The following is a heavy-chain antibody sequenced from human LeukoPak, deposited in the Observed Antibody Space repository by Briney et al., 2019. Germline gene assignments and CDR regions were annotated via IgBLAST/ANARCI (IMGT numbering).Heavy chain of an antibody. CDR3: ASQVGAKGILQH. J-gene: IGHJ1*01. D-gene: IGHD1-26*01. V-gene: IGHV3-48*01. Sequence: GGSLRLSCAASGFTFSSYSMNWVRQAPGKGLEWVSYISSSSSTIYYADSVKGRFTISRDNAKNSLYLQMNSLRAEDTAVYYCASQVGAKGILQHWGPGTLVTVSS. CDR1: GFTFSSYS. CDR2: ISSSSSTI.